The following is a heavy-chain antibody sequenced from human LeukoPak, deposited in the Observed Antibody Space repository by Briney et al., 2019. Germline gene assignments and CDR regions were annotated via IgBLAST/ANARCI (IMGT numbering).Heavy chain of an antibody. Sequence: GGSLRLSCAASGFTFSSYAMSWVRQVPGKGLEWVSTISGSGSNTYHADSVKGRFTISRDNSKNTLSLQMNSLRAEDTAVYYCAKDFAVYSTSYYDYWGQGALVIVSS. CDR2: ISGSGSNT. D-gene: IGHD6-13*01. CDR3: AKDFAVYSTSYYDY. J-gene: IGHJ4*02. V-gene: IGHV3-23*01. CDR1: GFTFSSYA.